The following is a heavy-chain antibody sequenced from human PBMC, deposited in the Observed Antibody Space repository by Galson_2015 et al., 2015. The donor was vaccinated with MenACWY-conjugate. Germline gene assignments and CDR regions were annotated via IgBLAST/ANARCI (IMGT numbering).Heavy chain of an antibody. J-gene: IGHJ6*03. CDR3: AKDVYMDV. CDR2: ISDSGAAT. V-gene: IGHV3-23*01. Sequence: LRLSCAVSGFTFRQYAMSWVRQAPGTGLGWVAIISDSGAATHYIDSVKGRFTISRDNSKNTLYLQMSRLRAEDTALYYCAKDVYMDVWGKGTTVSVSS. CDR1: GFTFRQYA.